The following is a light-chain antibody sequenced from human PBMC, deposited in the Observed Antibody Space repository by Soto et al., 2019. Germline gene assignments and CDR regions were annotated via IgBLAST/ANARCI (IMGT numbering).Light chain of an antibody. J-gene: IGLJ1*01. CDR3: NSYAGFNTYV. CDR2: EVS. CDR1: SSDVGGYNY. V-gene: IGLV2-8*01. Sequence: QSALTQPPSASGSPGRSVTISCTGTSSDVGGYNYVSWYQQHPGKAPKLMIYEVSKRPSGVPDRFSGSKSGNTASLTVSGLQAEDEADYYCNSYAGFNTYVFGTGTKVTVL.